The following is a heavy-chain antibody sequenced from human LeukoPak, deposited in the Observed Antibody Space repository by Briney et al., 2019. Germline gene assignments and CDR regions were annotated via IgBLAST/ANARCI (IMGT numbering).Heavy chain of an antibody. CDR2: IGGSDGST. CDR3: TKGTWIQLWSLFDS. J-gene: IGHJ4*02. D-gene: IGHD5-18*01. CDR1: RFTFSNYV. V-gene: IGHV3-23*01. Sequence: GGSLRLSCAASRFTFSNYVMNWVRQAPGKGLEWDSGIGGSDGSTYYADSVKGRFTISRDNSKNTLYLQMNSLRAEDTALYYCTKGTWIQLWSLFDSWGQGTLVTVSS.